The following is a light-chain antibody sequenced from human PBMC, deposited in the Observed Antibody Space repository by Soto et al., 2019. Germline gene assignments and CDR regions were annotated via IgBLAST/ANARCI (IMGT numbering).Light chain of an antibody. CDR3: QQYRELPQT. CDR2: NSS. Sequence: ETVLTQSPGTLSLSPGERATLSCRASQSVRSNYLAWYQQKPGQAPRLLIYNSSTRATGIPDRFSGSGSGTDLTLTISRLEPEDFALYYCQQYRELPQTFGQGTKV. V-gene: IGKV3-20*01. CDR1: QSVRSNY. J-gene: IGKJ1*01.